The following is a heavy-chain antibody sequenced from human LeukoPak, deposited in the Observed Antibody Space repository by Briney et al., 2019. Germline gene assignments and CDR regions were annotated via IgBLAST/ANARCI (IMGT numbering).Heavy chain of an antibody. CDR3: ARGESYYYDSSGYPDY. CDR2: IYYSGST. D-gene: IGHD3-22*01. J-gene: IGHJ4*02. Sequence: SETLPLTCTVSGGSISSYYWSWIRQPPGKGLEWIGYIYYSGSTNYNPSLKSRVTISVDTSKNQFSLKLSSVTAADTAVYYCARGESYYYDSSGYPDYWGQGTLVTVSS. CDR1: GGSISSYY. V-gene: IGHV4-59*01.